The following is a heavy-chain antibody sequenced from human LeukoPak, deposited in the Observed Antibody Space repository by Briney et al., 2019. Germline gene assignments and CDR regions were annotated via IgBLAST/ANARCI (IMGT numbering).Heavy chain of an antibody. V-gene: IGHV3-23*01. CDR3: AKGPLLWD. J-gene: IGHJ4*02. CDR1: GFTFRSYA. D-gene: IGHD2/OR15-2a*01. Sequence: PGGSLRLSCAASGFTFRSYAMSWVRQAPGKGPEWVSSISGSGGSPYYADSVKGRFTISRDNSKNTLYLQMNSLRAEDTAVYYCAKGPLLWDWGQGTLVTVSS. CDR2: ISGSGGSP.